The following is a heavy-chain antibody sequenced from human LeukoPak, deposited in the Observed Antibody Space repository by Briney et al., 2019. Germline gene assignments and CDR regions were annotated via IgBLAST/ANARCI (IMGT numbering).Heavy chain of an antibody. CDR1: GFTFSNAW. CDR3: STDEEGNSGNDYYYFDY. CDR2: IKSKTDGGTT. Sequence: PGGSLRLSCAASGFTFSNAWMSWVRQAPGKGLEWVGRIKSKTDGGTTDYAAPVKGRFTISRDDSKNTPYLQMNSLKTEDTAVYYCSTDEEGNSGNDYYYFDYWGQGTLVTVSS. V-gene: IGHV3-15*01. J-gene: IGHJ4*02. D-gene: IGHD5-12*01.